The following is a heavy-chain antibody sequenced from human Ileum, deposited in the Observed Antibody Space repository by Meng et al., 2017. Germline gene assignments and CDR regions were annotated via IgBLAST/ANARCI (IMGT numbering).Heavy chain of an antibody. Sequence: QVQLPQSGPVLVKPSQTPSLTCAVSGGSVSSNIAAWNWIRQSPLRGLEWLGRTYYRSKWYSEYAVSVKSRISITPDTSKNQFSLQMNSVTPEDTAVYYCASGSGSLDYWGPGTLVTVSS. D-gene: IGHD3-3*01. CDR2: TYYRSKWYS. V-gene: IGHV6-1*01. CDR1: GGSVSSNIAA. J-gene: IGHJ4*02. CDR3: ASGSGSLDY.